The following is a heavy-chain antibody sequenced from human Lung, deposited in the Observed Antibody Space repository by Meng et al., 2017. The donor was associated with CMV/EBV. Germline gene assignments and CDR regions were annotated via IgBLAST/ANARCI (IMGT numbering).Heavy chain of an antibody. J-gene: IGHJ6*02. D-gene: IGHD4/OR15-4a*01. CDR2: ITYGGSN. CDR1: GASITYNTYF. CDR3: ATIFPSDDYKYDLDV. Sequence: SETLSLXCSVSGASITYNTYFWDWLRQPPGKGLEWIGSITYGGSNLYNSYLKSRVSISLDASESQVTLRLNSVTAADTAVYYCATIFPSDDYKYDLDVWGQGTXVTVSS. V-gene: IGHV4-39*06.